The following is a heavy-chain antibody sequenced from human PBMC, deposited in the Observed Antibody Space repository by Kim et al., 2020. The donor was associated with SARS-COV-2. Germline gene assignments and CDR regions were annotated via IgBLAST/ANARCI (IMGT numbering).Heavy chain of an antibody. CDR1: GGSISSGSYY. D-gene: IGHD5-12*01. CDR3: ARASRDGYNIPQPFRFDP. Sequence: SETLSLTCTVSGGSISSGSYYWSWIRQPAGKGLEWIGRIYTSGSTNYNPSLKSRVTISVDTSKNQFSLKLSSVTAADTAVYYCARASRDGYNIPQPFRFDPRGQGTLVTVSS. CDR2: IYTSGST. V-gene: IGHV4-61*02. J-gene: IGHJ5*02.